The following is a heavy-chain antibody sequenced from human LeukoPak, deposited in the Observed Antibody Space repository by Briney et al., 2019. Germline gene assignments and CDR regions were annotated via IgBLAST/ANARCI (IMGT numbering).Heavy chain of an antibody. D-gene: IGHD6-13*01. CDR1: GGSISSASYY. J-gene: IGHJ6*03. V-gene: IGHV4-61*02. CDR3: ARIGYSSSWPYYYYYMDV. CDR2: IYTSGST. Sequence: KSSETLSLTCTVSGGSISSASYYWSWIRQPAGKGLEWIGRIYTSGSTNYNPSLKSRVTISVDTSKNQFSLKLSSVTAADTAVYYCARIGYSSSWPYYYYYMDVWGKGTTVTVSS.